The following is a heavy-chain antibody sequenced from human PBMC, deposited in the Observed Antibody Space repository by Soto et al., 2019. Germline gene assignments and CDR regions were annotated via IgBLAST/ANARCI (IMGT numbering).Heavy chain of an antibody. CDR2: IYHSGST. Sequence: PSETLSLTCTVSGGPISSSNWWSWVRQPPGKGLEWIGEIYHSGSTNYNPSLKSRVTISVDTSKNQFSLKLSSVTAADTAVYYCARQDLIAMLYGMDVWGQGTTVTVSS. J-gene: IGHJ6*02. CDR1: GGPISSSNW. CDR3: ARQDLIAMLYGMDV. V-gene: IGHV4-4*02. D-gene: IGHD2-21*01.